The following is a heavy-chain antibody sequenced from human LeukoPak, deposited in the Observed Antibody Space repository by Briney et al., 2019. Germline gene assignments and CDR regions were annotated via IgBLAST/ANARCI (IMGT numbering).Heavy chain of an antibody. D-gene: IGHD1-26*01. V-gene: IGHV1-2*02. J-gene: IGHJ3*02. CDR3: ARVPQKVGAGRGAFDI. CDR1: GYTFTGYY. Sequence: GASVKVSCKASGYTFTGYYMHWVRQAPGQGLEWMGWINPNSGGTNYAQKFQGRVTMTRDTSISTAYMELSRLRSDDTAVYYCARVPQKVGAGRGAFDIWGQGTMVTVSS. CDR2: INPNSGGT.